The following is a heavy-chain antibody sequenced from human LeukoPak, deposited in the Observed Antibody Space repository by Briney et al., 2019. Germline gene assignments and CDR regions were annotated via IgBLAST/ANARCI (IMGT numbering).Heavy chain of an antibody. J-gene: IGHJ4*02. D-gene: IGHD3-10*01. CDR1: GFTFSSYA. V-gene: IGHV3-53*01. CDR2: LYHDGGT. CDR3: VHGWASYGSGSSEFFDY. Sequence: GGSLRLSCAASGFTFSSYAMSWVRQAPGKGLEYVSVLYHDGGTYSADSVKGRFTISRDNSKNTLYLQMNSLRVEDTAMYYCVHGWASYGSGSSEFFDYWGQGSLVTVSS.